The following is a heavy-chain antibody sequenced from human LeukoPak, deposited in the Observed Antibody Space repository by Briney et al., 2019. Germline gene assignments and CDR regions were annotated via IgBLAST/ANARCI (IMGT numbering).Heavy chain of an antibody. CDR1: GGTFSSYA. J-gene: IGHJ4*02. D-gene: IGHD2-15*01. CDR3: ARERRYCSGGSCYLGYYFDY. Sequence: GASVKVSCKASGGTFSSYAISWVRQAPGQGLEWMGGIIPIFGTANYAQKFQGRVTITADKSTSTAYMALSSLRSDDTAVYYCARERRYCSGGSCYLGYYFDYWGQGTLVTVSS. CDR2: IIPIFGTA. V-gene: IGHV1-69*06.